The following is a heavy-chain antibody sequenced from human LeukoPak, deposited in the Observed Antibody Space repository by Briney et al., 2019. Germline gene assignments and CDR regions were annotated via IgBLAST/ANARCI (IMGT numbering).Heavy chain of an antibody. CDR1: GGSISSYY. J-gene: IGHJ3*02. CDR2: VYYSGSA. CDR3: ARPGVGSGRYGAFDT. V-gene: IGHV4-59*04. D-gene: IGHD5-18*01. Sequence: SETLSLTCTVSGGSISSYYWSWIRQSPGQGLEWIGNVYYSGSAYYNPSLKSRVTMSVDTSKNQFSLKLRSVTAADTAVYYCARPGVGSGRYGAFDTWGQGTMVTVSS.